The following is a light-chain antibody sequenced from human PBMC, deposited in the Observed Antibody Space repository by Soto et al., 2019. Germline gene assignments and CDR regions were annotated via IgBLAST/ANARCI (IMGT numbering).Light chain of an antibody. CDR1: QGVSSY. CDR2: DAS. J-gene: IGKJ4*01. CDR3: QQRSNWPPT. V-gene: IGKV3-11*01. Sequence: ETVLTQSPATLSLSPGERATLSCRASQGVSSYLAWYQHKPGQAPRLLIFDASSRASGIPARFSGSGSGTDFTLTISSLEPEDFAVYYCQQRSNWPPTFGGGTKVDIK.